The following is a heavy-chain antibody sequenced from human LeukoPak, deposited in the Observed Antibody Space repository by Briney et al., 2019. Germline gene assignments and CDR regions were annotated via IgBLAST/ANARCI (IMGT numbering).Heavy chain of an antibody. D-gene: IGHD6-19*01. CDR3: ARAHISVAGTLGY. J-gene: IGHJ4*02. CDR2: IYYTGST. CDR1: GGSISSGGYY. Sequence: SETLSLTCTVSGGSISSGGYYWSWIRQHPGKGLEWVGYIYYTGSTNYNPSLKSRVTISVDTSKNQISLKLTSVTAADTAVYYCARAHISVAGTLGYWGQGTLVTVSS. V-gene: IGHV4-61*08.